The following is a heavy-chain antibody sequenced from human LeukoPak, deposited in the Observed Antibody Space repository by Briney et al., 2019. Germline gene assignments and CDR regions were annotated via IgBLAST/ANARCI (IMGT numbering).Heavy chain of an antibody. Sequence: PSETPSLTCTVSGGSISRYYWSWLRQPAGKGLEWIGYIYYSGSTNYNPSLKSRVTISVDTSKNQFSLRLSSVTAADTAVYYCARVTGYMIEDYFDYWGQGTLVTVSS. CDR2: IYYSGST. V-gene: IGHV4-59*01. D-gene: IGHD3-22*01. CDR1: GGSISRYY. J-gene: IGHJ4*02. CDR3: ARVTGYMIEDYFDY.